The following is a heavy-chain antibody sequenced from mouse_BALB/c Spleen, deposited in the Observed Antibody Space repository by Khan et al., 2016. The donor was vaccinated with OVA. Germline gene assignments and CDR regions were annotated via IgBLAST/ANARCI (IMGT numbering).Heavy chain of an antibody. CDR1: GYTFTSYD. CDR2: IFPGDDST. J-gene: IGHJ1*01. CDR3: ARHYYGCILYWYFDV. D-gene: IGHD1-1*01. Sequence: QVQLQQSGAELVKPGASVKLSCKASGYTFTSYDINWVRQRPEQGLEWIGWIFPGDDSTKYNEKFKGKATLTSDKSSSTAYMQLSRLTPEDSAVYFCARHYYGCILYWYFDVWGAGTTVTVSS. V-gene: IGHV1-85*01.